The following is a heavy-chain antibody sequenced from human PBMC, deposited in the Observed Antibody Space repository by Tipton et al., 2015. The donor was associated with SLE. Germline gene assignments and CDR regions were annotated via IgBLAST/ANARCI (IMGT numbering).Heavy chain of an antibody. J-gene: IGHJ4*02. D-gene: IGHD3-3*01. CDR1: GGSISSYY. CDR3: ARGTSIFGVVRHFDY. V-gene: IGHV4-59*01. Sequence: TLSLTCTVSGGSISSYYWSWIRQHPGKGLEWIGYIYYSGSTNYNPSLKSRVTISVDTSKNQFSLKLSSVTAADTAVYYCARGTSIFGVVRHFDYWGQGTLVTVSS. CDR2: IYYSGST.